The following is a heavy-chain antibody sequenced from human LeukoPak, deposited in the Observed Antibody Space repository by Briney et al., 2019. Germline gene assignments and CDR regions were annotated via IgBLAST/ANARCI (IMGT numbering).Heavy chain of an antibody. CDR1: GFTFSSYW. D-gene: IGHD4/OR15-4a*01. V-gene: IGHV3-74*01. CDR2: INGDASSS. Sequence: GGSLRLSCAASGFTFSSYWMHWVRQTPGKGLVWVSRINGDASSSAYADSVKGRFTISRDNAKNTLFLQMNSLRAEDTAVYYCVRYLVVSGASDYGGKGTLVTVP. CDR3: VRYLVVSGASDY. J-gene: IGHJ4*02.